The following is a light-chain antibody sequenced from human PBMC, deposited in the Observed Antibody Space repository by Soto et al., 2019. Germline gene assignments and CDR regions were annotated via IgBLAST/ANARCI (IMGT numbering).Light chain of an antibody. CDR1: SSNIGAGYD. CDR2: GNS. V-gene: IGLV1-40*01. CDR3: QSYDSSLSGSEV. J-gene: IGLJ2*01. Sequence: QSVLTQPPSVSGAPGQRVTISCTGSSSNIGAGYDVHWYQQLPGTAPKLLIYGNSNRPSGVPDRFSGSKSGTSASLAITGXXAEDEADYYCQSYDSSLSGSEVFGGGTQLTVL.